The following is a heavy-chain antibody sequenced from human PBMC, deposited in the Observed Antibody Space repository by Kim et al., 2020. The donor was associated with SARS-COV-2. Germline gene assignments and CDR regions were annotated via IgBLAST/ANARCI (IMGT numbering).Heavy chain of an antibody. CDR1: GGSISSSSYY. Sequence: SETLSLTCTVSGGSISSSSYYWGWIRQTPGKGLEWIGNIFYSGSTFYNPSLKSRVTISVDTSKNHFSLKLSSVSAADTAVYYCARLWSSSWLIDFWGQGTLVTVSS. CDR3: ARLWSSSWLIDF. D-gene: IGHD6-13*01. V-gene: IGHV4-39*02. CDR2: IFYSGST. J-gene: IGHJ4*02.